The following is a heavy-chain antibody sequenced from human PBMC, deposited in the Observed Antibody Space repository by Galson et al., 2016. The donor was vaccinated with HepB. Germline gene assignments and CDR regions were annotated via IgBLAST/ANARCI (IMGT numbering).Heavy chain of an antibody. CDR3: ARGSRTLDRYYARHTGWFDP. D-gene: IGHD3-10*02. CDR1: GGSLSGYY. V-gene: IGHV4-34*01. J-gene: IGHJ5*02. CDR2: INHSGDT. Sequence: SETLSLTCTVYGGSLSGYYWSWIRQPPGKGLEWIGEINHSGDTYDNPSLKSRVTMSIDTFKNQFSLKLTSVTAADTSVYYCARGSRTLDRYYARHTGWFDPWGQGTLVTVSS.